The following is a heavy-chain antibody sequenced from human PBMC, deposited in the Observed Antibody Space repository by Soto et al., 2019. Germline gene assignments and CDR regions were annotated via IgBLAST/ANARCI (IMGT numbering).Heavy chain of an antibody. D-gene: IGHD3-22*01. CDR2: ISAYNGNT. Sequence: APVKVSCKAAGYTFTSYGISWVRQAPGQGLEWMGWISAYNGNTNYAQKLQGRVTMTTDTSTSTAYMELRSLRSDDTAVYYCARVRRRYDSSGYSTLDYWGQGTLVTVS. J-gene: IGHJ4*02. CDR3: ARVRRRYDSSGYSTLDY. V-gene: IGHV1-18*01. CDR1: GYTFTSYG.